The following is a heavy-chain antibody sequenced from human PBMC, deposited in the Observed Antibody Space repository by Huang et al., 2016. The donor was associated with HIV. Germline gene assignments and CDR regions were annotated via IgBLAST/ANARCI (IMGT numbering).Heavy chain of an antibody. CDR3: ARGLSGNIDS. D-gene: IGHD1-20*01. V-gene: IGHV1-69*01. J-gene: IGHJ4*02. CDR1: GGTFSSHT. CDR2: IDPMVGTG. Sequence: QVQLVQSGAELKKPGSSVKVSCKASGGTFSSHTITWVRLAPGQGFEWMGEIDPMVGTGNNAQNCQGRVTITADEATATAYLELSSLKFEDTAIYYCARGLSGNIDSWGQGSLVTVSS.